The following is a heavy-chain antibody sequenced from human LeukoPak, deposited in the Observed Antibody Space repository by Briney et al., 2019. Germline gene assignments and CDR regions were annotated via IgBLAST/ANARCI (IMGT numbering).Heavy chain of an antibody. V-gene: IGHV3-9*01. CDR2: ISWNSVSI. D-gene: IGHD3-10*01. Sequence: GGSLRLSCAASGLPFDDYAMHWVGQAPGKGLEWVSSISWNSVSIGYADSVRGRFTISRDNAKNSLYLQMSSLRAEDTALYYCAKDRLSGIRGAPDYWGQGTLVTVSS. J-gene: IGHJ4*02. CDR3: AKDRLSGIRGAPDY. CDR1: GLPFDDYA.